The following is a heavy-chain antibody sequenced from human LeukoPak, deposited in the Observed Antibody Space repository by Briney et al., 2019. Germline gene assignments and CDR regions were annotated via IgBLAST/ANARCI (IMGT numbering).Heavy chain of an antibody. Sequence: PGGSLRLSCAASGFTFDDYAMHWVRQAPGKGLEWVSGISWNGGNIGYADSVKGRFIISRDNARNSLYLQMNSLRAEDTALYYCAKGGIAVAGAWFDPWGQGTLVTVSS. D-gene: IGHD6-19*01. CDR2: ISWNGGNI. CDR1: GFTFDDYA. CDR3: AKGGIAVAGAWFDP. J-gene: IGHJ5*02. V-gene: IGHV3-9*01.